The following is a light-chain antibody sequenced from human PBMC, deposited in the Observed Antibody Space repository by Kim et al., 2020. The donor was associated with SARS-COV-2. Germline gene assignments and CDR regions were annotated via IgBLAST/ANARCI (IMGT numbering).Light chain of an antibody. CDR2: DND. CDR1: SY. CDR3: ATWDTSVRAGV. J-gene: IGLJ2*01. Sequence: SYVSWYQQVPGTAPKLLIYDNDKRPSGIPDRFSGSKSGTSATLDITGLQTGDEADYYCATWDTSVRAGVFGGGTQLTVL. V-gene: IGLV1-51*01.